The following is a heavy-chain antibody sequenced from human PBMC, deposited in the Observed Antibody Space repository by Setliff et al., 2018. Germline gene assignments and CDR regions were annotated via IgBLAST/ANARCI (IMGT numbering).Heavy chain of an antibody. J-gene: IGHJ4*02. CDR3: ARDQFSSGWYGAPESYFDR. CDR1: GDSMYGYY. CDR2: IYKSGTT. D-gene: IGHD6-19*01. V-gene: IGHV4-59*01. Sequence: PSETLSLTCNVSGDSMYGYYWSWIRQPPGKGLEWIGYIYKSGTTKYNPSLGSRISMSVDTSKNQFSLNLNYVTTADTAVYYRARDQFSSGWYGAPESYFDRWGQGVLVTVSS.